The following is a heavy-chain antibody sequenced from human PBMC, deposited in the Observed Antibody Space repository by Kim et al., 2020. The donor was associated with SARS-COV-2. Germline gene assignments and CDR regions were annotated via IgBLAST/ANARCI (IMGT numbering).Heavy chain of an antibody. D-gene: IGHD3-22*01. CDR2: ISYDGSNK. CDR3: ARGRPRITVIVVVTRNVYHAFDL. J-gene: IGHJ3*01. Sequence: GGSLRLSCAASGFTFSSYAMHWVRQAPGKGLEWVAVISYDGSNKYYADSVKGRFTISRDNSKNTLYLQMNSLRAEDTAVYYCARGRPRITVIVVVTRNVYHAFDLWGQGTMVTVSS. CDR1: GFTFSSYA. V-gene: IGHV3-30-3*01.